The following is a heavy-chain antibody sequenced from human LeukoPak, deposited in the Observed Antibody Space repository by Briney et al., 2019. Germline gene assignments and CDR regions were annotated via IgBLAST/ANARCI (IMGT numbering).Heavy chain of an antibody. CDR2: INTDGSTT. CDR3: ARDIARTMDV. Sequence: PGGSLRLSCVASGFTFSSRWMHWVRQAPGKGLVWVSIINTDGSTTRYADFVEGRFTISRDNARNTLYLEMNSLRVEDTAVYCCARDIARTMDVWGQGTTVTV. J-gene: IGHJ6*02. D-gene: IGHD2-21*01. CDR1: GFTFSSRW. V-gene: IGHV3-74*01.